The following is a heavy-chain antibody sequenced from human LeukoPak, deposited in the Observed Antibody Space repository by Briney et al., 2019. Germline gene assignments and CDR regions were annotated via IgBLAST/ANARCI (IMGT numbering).Heavy chain of an antibody. D-gene: IGHD2-2*01. Sequence: GGSLRLSCAASGFTFSSYSMNWVRQAPGKGLEWVSSISSSSSYIYYADSVKGRFTISRDNAKNSLYLQMNSLRAEDTALYYCARMIGGYCSSTSCSRIDYWGQGTLVTVSS. CDR2: ISSSSSYI. J-gene: IGHJ4*02. V-gene: IGHV3-21*04. CDR3: ARMIGGYCSSTSCSRIDY. CDR1: GFTFSSYS.